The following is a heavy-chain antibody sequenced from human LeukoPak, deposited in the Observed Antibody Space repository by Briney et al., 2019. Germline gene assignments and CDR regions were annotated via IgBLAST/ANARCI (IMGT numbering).Heavy chain of an antibody. J-gene: IGHJ4*02. CDR2: INGDGSTT. D-gene: IGHD6-19*01. V-gene: IGHV3-74*01. CDR3: ASGSSGWYGEI. Sequence: GGSLRLSCAASGFTFNNYWMHWVRQAPGKGLVWVSRINGDGSTTNYADSVKGRFTISRDNAKNTLYLQMNSLRAEDTAVYYCASGSSGWYGEIWGQGTLVTVSS. CDR1: GFTFNNYW.